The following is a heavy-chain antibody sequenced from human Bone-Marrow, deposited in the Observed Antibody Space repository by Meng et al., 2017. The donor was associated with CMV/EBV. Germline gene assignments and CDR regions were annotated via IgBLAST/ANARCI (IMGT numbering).Heavy chain of an antibody. J-gene: IGHJ6*02. CDR1: GGSISSSSYY. D-gene: IGHD4-11*01. CDR3: AREKVNYGMDV. V-gene: IGHV4-39*07. Sequence: SETLSLSCTVSGGSISSSSYYWGWIRQPPGKGLEWIRSIYYSGSTNYNPSLKSRVTISVDTSKNQFSLKLSSVTAADTAVYYCAREKVNYGMDVWGQGTTVTVSS. CDR2: IYYSGST.